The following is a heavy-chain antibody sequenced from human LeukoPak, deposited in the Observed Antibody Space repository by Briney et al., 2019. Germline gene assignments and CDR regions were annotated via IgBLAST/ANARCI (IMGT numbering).Heavy chain of an antibody. CDR1: GYTFSGYG. Sequence: ASVKVSCKASGYTFSGYGISWVRQAPGQGLEWMGWISAYNGNTNYAQKLQGRVTMTTDSSTNTAYMELRSLRSDDTAVYYCARSSDRRDYSDYWGQGTLVTVSS. V-gene: IGHV1-18*01. J-gene: IGHJ4*02. D-gene: IGHD6-25*01. CDR3: ARSSDRRDYSDY. CDR2: ISAYNGNT.